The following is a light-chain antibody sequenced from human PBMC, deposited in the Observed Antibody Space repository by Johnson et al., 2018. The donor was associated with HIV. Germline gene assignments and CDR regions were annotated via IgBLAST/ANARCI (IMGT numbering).Light chain of an antibody. Sequence: QSVLTQPPSVSAAPGQKVTISCSGSSSNIGNNYVSWYQQLPGTAPKLLIYENNKRPSGIPDRFSGSKSGTSATLGITGLQPGYEADYYCGTWDSSLSAYVFGTGTKFTV. CDR1: SSNIGNNY. CDR3: GTWDSSLSAYV. CDR2: ENN. J-gene: IGLJ1*01. V-gene: IGLV1-51*02.